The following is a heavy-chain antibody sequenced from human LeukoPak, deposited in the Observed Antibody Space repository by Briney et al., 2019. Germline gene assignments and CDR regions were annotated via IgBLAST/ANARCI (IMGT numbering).Heavy chain of an antibody. CDR2: INHSGST. Sequence: SETLSLTCAVYGGSFSGYYWSWIRQPPGKGLEWIGEINHSGSTNCNPSLKSRVTISVDTSKNQFSLKLSSVTAADTAVYYCARGILDGYYDFWSGYSKPHNWFDPWGQGTLVTVSS. CDR3: ARGILDGYYDFWSGYSKPHNWFDP. J-gene: IGHJ5*02. CDR1: GGSFSGYY. V-gene: IGHV4-34*01. D-gene: IGHD3-3*01.